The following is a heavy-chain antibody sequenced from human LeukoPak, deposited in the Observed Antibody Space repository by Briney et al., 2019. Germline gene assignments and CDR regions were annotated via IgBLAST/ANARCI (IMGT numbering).Heavy chain of an antibody. CDR3: ARRPTRSAQDY. J-gene: IGHJ4*02. D-gene: IGHD2-15*01. V-gene: IGHV4-38-2*02. Sequence: SETLSLTCTVSGGSIRSYYWGWIRQPPGKGLEWIGSIYHSGSTYYNPSLKSRVTISVDTSKNQFSLKLGSVTAADTAVYYCARRPTRSAQDYWGQGTLVTVSS. CDR1: GGSIRSYY. CDR2: IYHSGST.